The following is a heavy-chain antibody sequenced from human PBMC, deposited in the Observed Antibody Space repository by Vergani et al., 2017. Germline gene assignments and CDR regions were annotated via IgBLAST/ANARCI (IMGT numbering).Heavy chain of an antibody. CDR1: GFTFSSYG. CDR2: IWYDGSNK. CDR3: ARVLRGYDFWSGYYTGGMDV. D-gene: IGHD3-3*01. J-gene: IGHJ6*02. V-gene: IGHV3-33*01. Sequence: QVQLVESGGGVVQPGRSLRLSCAASGFTFSSYGMHWVRQAPGKGLEWVAVIWYDGSNKYYADSVKGRFTISRDNSKNTLYLQMNSLRGEETAVYYCARVLRGYDFWSGYYTGGMDVWGQGTTVTVSS.